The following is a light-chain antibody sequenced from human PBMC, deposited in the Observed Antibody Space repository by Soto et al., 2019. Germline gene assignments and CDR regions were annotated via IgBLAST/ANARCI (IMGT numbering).Light chain of an antibody. CDR1: QSIGDT. Sequence: ETVMTQSPATLSVSAGGRATLSFRASQSIGDTLAWYQQKPGQAPRLLIYGASTRATGIPARFSGSGSGTEFTLTINSLQSEDFAVYYCQQYNNWPRTFGQGTKVDIK. CDR2: GAS. J-gene: IGKJ1*01. V-gene: IGKV3-15*01. CDR3: QQYNNWPRT.